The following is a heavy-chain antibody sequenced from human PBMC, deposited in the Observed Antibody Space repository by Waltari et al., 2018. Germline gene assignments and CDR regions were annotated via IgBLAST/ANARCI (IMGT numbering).Heavy chain of an antibody. CDR2: IHWDDEK. V-gene: IGHV2-5*02. J-gene: IGHJ4*02. CDR1: GFSLTSTGVA. CDR3: AGGWFYFDY. D-gene: IGHD6-19*01. Sequence: QITLKESGPTLAKPTQTLTLTCTFSGFSLTSTGVAVSWIRQPPGKALEWLALIHWDDEKWYSPSLRSRLTITKDTSRKQVVLTLTNMDPVDTATYYCAGGWFYFDYWGQGTLVTVSS.